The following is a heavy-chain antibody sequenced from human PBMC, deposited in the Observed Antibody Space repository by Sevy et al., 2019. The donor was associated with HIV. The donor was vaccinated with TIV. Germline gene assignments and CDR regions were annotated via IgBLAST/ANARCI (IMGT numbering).Heavy chain of an antibody. CDR1: GFTFSSYA. J-gene: IGHJ6*02. D-gene: IGHD4-17*01. CDR2: ISYDGSNK. Sequence: GGSLRLSCAASGFTFSSYAMHWVRQAPGKGLEWVAVISYDGSNKYYADSVKGRFTISRGNSKNTLYLQMNSLRAEDTALYYCAGSSVLTTVSSYYYYGMDVWGQGTTVTVSS. V-gene: IGHV3-30-3*01. CDR3: AGSSVLTTVSSYYYYGMDV.